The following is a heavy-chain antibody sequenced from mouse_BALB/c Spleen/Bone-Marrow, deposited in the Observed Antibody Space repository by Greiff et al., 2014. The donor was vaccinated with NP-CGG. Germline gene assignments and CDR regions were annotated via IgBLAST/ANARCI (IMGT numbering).Heavy chain of an antibody. D-gene: IGHD2-1*01. CDR2: ISSGGSYT. J-gene: IGHJ4*01. V-gene: IGHV5-6-4*01. CDR1: GFTFSSYT. Sequence: EVQRVESGGGLVKPGGSLKLSCAASGFTFSSYTMSWVRQTPEKRLEWVATISSGGSYTYYPDSVKGRFTISRDNAKNTLYLQMSSLKSEVTAMYYCTRDGKGNYDYAMDYWGQGTSVTVSS. CDR3: TRDGKGNYDYAMDY.